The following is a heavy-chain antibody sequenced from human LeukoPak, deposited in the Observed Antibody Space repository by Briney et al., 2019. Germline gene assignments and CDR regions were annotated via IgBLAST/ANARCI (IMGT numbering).Heavy chain of an antibody. J-gene: IGHJ4*02. D-gene: IGHD6-19*01. Sequence: ASVKVSCKASGYAFTSYSISWVRQAPGQRLEWMGWISAYTGNTNYAQNLQGRVTMTTDTSTSTAYMELRSLRSDDTAVYYCARERSIGCDYWGQGTLVTVSS. V-gene: IGHV1-18*01. CDR2: ISAYTGNT. CDR3: ARERSIGCDY. CDR1: GYAFTSYS.